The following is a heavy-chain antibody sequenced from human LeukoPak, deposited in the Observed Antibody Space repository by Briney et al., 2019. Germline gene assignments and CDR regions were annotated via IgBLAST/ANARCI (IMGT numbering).Heavy chain of an antibody. D-gene: IGHD3-10*01. CDR3: AKDPLYGSGSYYFKGPYFDY. CDR2: ISGSGGST. V-gene: IGHV3-23*01. Sequence: GGSLRLSCAASAFTFSNYGMTWVRQAPGKGLECVSAISGSGGSTYYADSVKGRFTISRDNSKNTLYLQMNSLRAEDTAVYYCAKDPLYGSGSYYFKGPYFDYWGQGTLVTVSS. CDR1: AFTFSNYG. J-gene: IGHJ4*02.